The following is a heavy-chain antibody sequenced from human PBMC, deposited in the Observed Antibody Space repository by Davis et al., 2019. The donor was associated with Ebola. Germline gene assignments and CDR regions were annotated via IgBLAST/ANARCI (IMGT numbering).Heavy chain of an antibody. V-gene: IGHV3-73*01. J-gene: IGHJ4*02. CDR2: IRSKANSYAT. CDR3: STGSYPREY. CDR1: GFTFSGSA. Sequence: GESLKISCAASGFTFSGSAMHWVRQASGKGLEWVGRIRSKANSYATAYAASVKGRFTIFRDDSKNTAYLQMNSLKTGDTAVYYCSTGSYPREYWGQGTLVTVSS. D-gene: IGHD1-26*01.